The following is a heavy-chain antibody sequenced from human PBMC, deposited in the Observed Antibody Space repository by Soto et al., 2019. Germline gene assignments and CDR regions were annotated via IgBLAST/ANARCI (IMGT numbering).Heavy chain of an antibody. D-gene: IGHD2-8*01. CDR2: IYGNGGGI. CDR1: GFTFSTYA. J-gene: IGHJ4*02. CDR3: AKDRQPDGLWPFDH. V-gene: IGHV3-23*01. Sequence: EVQLLESGGGLVQPGGSLRLSCAASGFTFSTYAMNWVRQAPGKGLEWVSGIYGNGGGISYGDSVKGRFTISRDNSNNMLYLQVHSLRVEDTAVYYCAKDRQPDGLWPFDHWGQGTLVTVSS.